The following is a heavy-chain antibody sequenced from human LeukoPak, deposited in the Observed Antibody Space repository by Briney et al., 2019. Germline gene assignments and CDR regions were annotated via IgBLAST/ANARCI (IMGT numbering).Heavy chain of an antibody. V-gene: IGHV1-8*03. D-gene: IGHD3-3*01. Sequence: ASVKVSCKASGYTFTSYDINWVRQATGQGLEWMGWMNPNSGNTGYAQKFQGRATITRNTSISTAYMELSSLRSEDTAVYYCARVGEPYYDFWSGYYSGYWFDPWGQGTLVTVSS. CDR1: GYTFTSYD. J-gene: IGHJ5*02. CDR3: ARVGEPYYDFWSGYYSGYWFDP. CDR2: MNPNSGNT.